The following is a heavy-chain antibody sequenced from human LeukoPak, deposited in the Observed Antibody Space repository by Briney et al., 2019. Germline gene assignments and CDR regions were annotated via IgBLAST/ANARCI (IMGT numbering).Heavy chain of an antibody. Sequence: PSETLSLTCSVSGYSITSGYYWGWIRQPPGKGLEWIGSFYHSGSTYYNPSLKSRVTISVDTSKNQFSLKLSSVTAADTAVYYCARHLGDYYDSSGRTSDAFDIWGQGTMVTVSS. CDR3: ARHLGDYYDSSGRTSDAFDI. V-gene: IGHV4-38-2*02. J-gene: IGHJ3*02. CDR2: FYHSGST. D-gene: IGHD3-22*01. CDR1: GYSITSGYY.